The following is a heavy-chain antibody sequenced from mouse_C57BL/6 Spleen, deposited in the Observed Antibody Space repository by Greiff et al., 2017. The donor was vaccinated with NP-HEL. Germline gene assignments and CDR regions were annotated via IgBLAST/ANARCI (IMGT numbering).Heavy chain of an antibody. CDR2: IYPRSGNT. CDR3: ARHETYYSNYAWFAY. V-gene: IGHV1-81*01. Sequence: QVHVKQSGAELARPGASVKLSCKASGYTFTSYGISWVKQRTGQGLEWIGEIYPRSGNTYYNEKFKGKATLTADKSSSTAYMELRSLTSEDSAVYFCARHETYYSNYAWFAYWGQGTLVTVSA. D-gene: IGHD2-5*01. CDR1: GYTFTSYG. J-gene: IGHJ3*01.